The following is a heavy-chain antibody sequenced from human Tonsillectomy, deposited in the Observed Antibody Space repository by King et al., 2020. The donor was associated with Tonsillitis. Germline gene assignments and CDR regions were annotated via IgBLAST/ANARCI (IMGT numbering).Heavy chain of an antibody. V-gene: IGHV3-23*04. J-gene: IGHJ4*02. CDR3: AKLGSFDY. D-gene: IGHD3-10*01. CDR2: IRGDGGST. Sequence: VQLVESGGGLVQPGGSLRLSCAASGVTFSSHAMGWVLQGPGKGLEWGPAIRGDGGSTYYADSVKGRFTISRDNSKNTLYLQMNSLRAEDTAVYYCAKLGSFDYWGQGTLVTVSS. CDR1: GVTFSSHA.